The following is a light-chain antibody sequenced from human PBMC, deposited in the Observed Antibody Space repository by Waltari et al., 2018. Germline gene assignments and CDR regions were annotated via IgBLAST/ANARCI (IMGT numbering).Light chain of an antibody. J-gene: IGKJ2*01. CDR1: QSISTY. Sequence: DIQMTQSPSSLSPSVGDRVTITCRASQSISTYLNWYQQKPGKAPNLLIYAASSLQTGVPSRFSGSGSGTDFTPTISSLQPEDFATYYCQQSYSTPYTFGQGTKLEI. CDR2: AAS. V-gene: IGKV1-39*01. CDR3: QQSYSTPYT.